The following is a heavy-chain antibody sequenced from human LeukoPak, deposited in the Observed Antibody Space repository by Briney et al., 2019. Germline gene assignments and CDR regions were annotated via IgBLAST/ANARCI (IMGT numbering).Heavy chain of an antibody. J-gene: IGHJ6*03. Sequence: SETLSLTCSVSGGSINSRNHYWGWIRQPPGKGLEWIGYRYNTGSTNYKSSLKSRVTTSVDTSKNQFSLNLTSVTAADTAVYYCARGAPMDVWGKGTTVTISS. V-gene: IGHV4-61*05. CDR2: RYNTGST. CDR3: ARGAPMDV. CDR1: GGSINSRNHY.